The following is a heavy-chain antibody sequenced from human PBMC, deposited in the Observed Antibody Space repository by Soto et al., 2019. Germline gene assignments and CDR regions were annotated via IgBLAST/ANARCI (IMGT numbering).Heavy chain of an antibody. CDR1: GFTFSSYA. J-gene: IGHJ6*03. D-gene: IGHD3-10*01. CDR3: AKDLLGGDYYYYYYMDV. Sequence: GGSLRLSCAASGFTFSSYAMSWVRQAPGKGLEWVSAISGSGGSTYYADSVKGRFTISRDNSKNTLYLQMNSLRAEDTAVYYCAKDLLGGDYYYYYYMDVWGKGTTVTVSS. CDR2: ISGSGGST. V-gene: IGHV3-23*01.